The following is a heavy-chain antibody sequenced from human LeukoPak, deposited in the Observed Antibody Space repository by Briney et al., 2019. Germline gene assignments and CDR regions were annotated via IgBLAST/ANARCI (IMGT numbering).Heavy chain of an antibody. V-gene: IGHV4-31*03. Sequence: PSQTLSLTCTVSGGSISSGGYYWSWIRQHPGKGLEWIGYIYYGGSTYYNPSLKSRVTISVDTSKNQFSLKLSSVTAADTAVYYCARDKESSSWFDPWGQGTLVTVSS. J-gene: IGHJ5*02. CDR1: GGSISSGGYY. CDR3: ARDKESSSWFDP. CDR2: IYYGGST. D-gene: IGHD2-2*01.